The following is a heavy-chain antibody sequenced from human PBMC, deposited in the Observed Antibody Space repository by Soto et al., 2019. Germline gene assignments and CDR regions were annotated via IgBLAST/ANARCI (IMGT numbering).Heavy chain of an antibody. V-gene: IGHV3-23*01. CDR2: ISGSGGST. D-gene: IGHD3-3*01. CDR1: GFTFSSYA. Sequence: GGSLRLSCAASGFTFSSYAMSWVRQAPGKGLEWVSAISGSGGSTYYADSVKGRFTISRDNSKNTLYLQMNSLRAEDTAVYYCAKDPPGTRYSITIFGVVSSGGMDVWGQGTTVTVSS. J-gene: IGHJ6*02. CDR3: AKDPPGTRYSITIFGVVSSGGMDV.